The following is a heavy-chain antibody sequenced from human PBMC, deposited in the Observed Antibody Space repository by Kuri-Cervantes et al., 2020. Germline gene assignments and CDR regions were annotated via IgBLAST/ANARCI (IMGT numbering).Heavy chain of an antibody. CDR3: AKVPVLGGQYFDY. Sequence: GESLKISCAASGFTFSSYSMHWVRQAPGKGLEWVAVISYDGSNKYYADSVKGRFTISRDNSKNTLYLQMNSLRAEDTAVYYCAKVPVLGGQYFDYWGQGTLVTVSS. V-gene: IGHV3-30-3*01. CDR1: GFTFSSYS. J-gene: IGHJ4*02. CDR2: ISYDGSNK. D-gene: IGHD2-8*02.